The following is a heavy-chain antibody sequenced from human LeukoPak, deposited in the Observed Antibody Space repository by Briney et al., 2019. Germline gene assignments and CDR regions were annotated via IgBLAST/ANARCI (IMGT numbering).Heavy chain of an antibody. CDR1: GYSISSGYY. CDR2: IYHSGST. J-gene: IGHJ4*02. Sequence: PSETLSLTCAVSGYSISSGYYWGWIRQPPGKGLEWIGSIYHSGSTYYNPSLKSRVTISVDTSKNQFSLKLSSVTAADTAVYYCLVVPAAICGQVDYWGQGTLVTVSS. V-gene: IGHV4-38-2*01. CDR3: LVVPAAICGQVDY. D-gene: IGHD2-2*01.